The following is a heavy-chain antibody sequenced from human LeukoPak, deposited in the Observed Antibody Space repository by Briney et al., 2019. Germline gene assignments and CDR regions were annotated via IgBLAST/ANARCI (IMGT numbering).Heavy chain of an antibody. CDR2: ISSSSSYI. Sequence: GGSLRLSCAASGFTFSSYSMNWVRQAPGKGLEWVSSISSSSSYIYYADSVKGRFTISRDNAKNSLYLQMNSLRAEDTAVYYCARGSTEQATAFDIWGQGTMVTVSS. V-gene: IGHV3-21*01. J-gene: IGHJ3*02. CDR3: ARGSTEQATAFDI. CDR1: GFTFSSYS. D-gene: IGHD5-12*01.